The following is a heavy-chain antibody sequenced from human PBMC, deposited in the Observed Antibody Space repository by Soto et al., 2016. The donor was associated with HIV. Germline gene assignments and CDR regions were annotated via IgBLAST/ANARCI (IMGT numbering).Heavy chain of an antibody. CDR1: GFSFSHTW. J-gene: IGHJ4*02. CDR3: TSDRPYTLQFDY. Sequence: EVQLVESGGGLVKPGGSLRLSCAASGFSFSHTWMSWVRQAPGKGLEWVGRIKSKIDGGTTDYAAPVKGRFTISRDDSKNLLYVQMNNLKTEDTAVYFCTSDRPYTLQFDYWGREPWSPSPQ. D-gene: IGHD2-2*02. CDR2: IKSKIDGGTT. V-gene: IGHV3-15*01.